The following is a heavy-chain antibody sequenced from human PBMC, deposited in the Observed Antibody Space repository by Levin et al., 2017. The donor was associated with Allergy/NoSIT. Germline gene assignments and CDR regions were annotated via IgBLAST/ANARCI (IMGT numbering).Heavy chain of an antibody. Sequence: VASVKVSCKASGGTFSSYAISWVRQAPGQGLEWMGGIIPIFGTANYAQKFQGRVTITADESTSTAYMELSSLRSEDTAVYYCARDPGGTRGYSGYDYLYYYGMDVWGQGTTVTVSS. CDR3: ARDPGGTRGYSGYDYLYYYGMDV. D-gene: IGHD5-12*01. CDR1: GGTFSSYA. V-gene: IGHV1-69*13. J-gene: IGHJ6*02. CDR2: IIPIFGTA.